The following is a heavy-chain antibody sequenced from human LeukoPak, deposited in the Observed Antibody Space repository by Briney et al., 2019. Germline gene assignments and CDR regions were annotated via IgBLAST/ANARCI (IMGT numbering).Heavy chain of an antibody. CDR2: IIPIFGTA. V-gene: IGHV1-69*13. Sequence: ASVKVSCKASGGTFSSYAISWVRQAPGQGLEWMGGIIPIFGTANYAQKFQGRVTITADESTSTAYMELSSLRPEDTAVYYCARNLYYYDSSGYLTAYYFDYWGQGTLVTVSS. CDR3: ARNLYYYDSSGYLTAYYFDY. D-gene: IGHD3-22*01. CDR1: GGTFSSYA. J-gene: IGHJ4*02.